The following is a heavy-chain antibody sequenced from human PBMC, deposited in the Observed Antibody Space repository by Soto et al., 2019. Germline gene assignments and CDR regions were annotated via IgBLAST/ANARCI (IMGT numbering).Heavy chain of an antibody. J-gene: IGHJ4*02. CDR1: GGSISSSNW. D-gene: IGHD1-1*01. CDR2: IYHSGST. CDR3: ARHVHNQGFEYYFDS. Sequence: SETLPLTCAVSGGSISSSNWWSWGRQPPGKGLEWIGEIYHSGSTNYNPSLKSRITISIDTSKNQISLKMTSVTAADTAVYYCARHVHNQGFEYYFDSWGQGTLVTVAS. V-gene: IGHV4-4*02.